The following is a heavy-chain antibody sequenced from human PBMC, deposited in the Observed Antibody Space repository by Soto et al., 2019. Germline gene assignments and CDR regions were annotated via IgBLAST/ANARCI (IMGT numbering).Heavy chain of an antibody. CDR1: GGSISSSSYY. CDR2: IYYSGST. CDR3: ARGMTTVTTLDY. Sequence: SEILSLTCTVAGGSISSSSYYWGWIRQPPGKGLEWIGSIYYSGSTYYNPSLKSRVTISVDRSKNQFSLKLSSVTAADTAVYYCARGMTTVTTLDYWGQGTLVTVSS. V-gene: IGHV4-39*07. J-gene: IGHJ4*02. D-gene: IGHD4-4*01.